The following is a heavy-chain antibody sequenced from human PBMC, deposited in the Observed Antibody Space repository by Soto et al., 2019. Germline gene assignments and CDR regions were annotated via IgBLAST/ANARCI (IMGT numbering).Heavy chain of an antibody. CDR3: ARHIHDFWSGSDYYYYMDV. CDR1: GGSISSSSYY. J-gene: IGHJ6*03. D-gene: IGHD3-3*01. V-gene: IGHV4-39*01. Sequence: SETLSLTCTVSGGSISSSSYYWGWIRQPPGKGLEWIGSIYYSGSTYYNPSLKSRVTISVGTSKNQFSLKLSSVTAADTAVYYCARHIHDFWSGSDYYYYMDVWGKGTTVTVSS. CDR2: IYYSGST.